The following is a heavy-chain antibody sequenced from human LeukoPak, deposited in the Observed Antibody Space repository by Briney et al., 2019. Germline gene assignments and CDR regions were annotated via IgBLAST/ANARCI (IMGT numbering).Heavy chain of an antibody. CDR1: GFTFSRYS. J-gene: IGHJ4*02. V-gene: IGHV3-21*01. CDR2: ISGSGGST. D-gene: IGHD1-26*01. CDR3: ARDGASLGAQFDY. Sequence: PGGSLRLSCAASGFTFSRYSMNWVRQAPGKGLEWVSAISGSGGSTYYADSVKGRFTISRDNAKNSLYLQMNSLRAEDTAVYYCARDGASLGAQFDYWGQGTLVTVSS.